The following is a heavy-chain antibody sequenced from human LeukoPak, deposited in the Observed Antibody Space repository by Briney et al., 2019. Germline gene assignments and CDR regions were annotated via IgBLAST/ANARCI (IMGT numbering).Heavy chain of an antibody. CDR3: AKVAASGISPTDY. CDR1: GFTFSSYW. J-gene: IGHJ4*02. V-gene: IGHV3-7*01. CDR2: IKQDGNEK. Sequence: PGGSLRLSCAASGFTFSSYWMSWVRQAPGKGLEWVANIKQDGNEKYYVDSVKGRFTVSRDNAKNSLYLQMNSLRVEDTAMYYCAKVAASGISPTDYWGQGTLVTVSS. D-gene: IGHD6-13*01.